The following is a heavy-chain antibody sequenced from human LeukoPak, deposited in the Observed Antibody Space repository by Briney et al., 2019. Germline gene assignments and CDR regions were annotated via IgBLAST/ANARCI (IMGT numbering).Heavy chain of an antibody. Sequence: SGPTLVKPTQTLTLTCTFSGFSLSTSGVGVGWIRQPPGKALEWLALTYWDDDKRYSPSLKSRLTITKDTSKNQVVLTMTNMDPVDTATYYCAHSANYYGSGSYAFYFDYWGQGTLVTVSS. J-gene: IGHJ4*02. CDR2: TYWDDDK. D-gene: IGHD3-10*01. CDR3: AHSANYYGSGSYAFYFDY. V-gene: IGHV2-5*02. CDR1: GFSLSTSGVG.